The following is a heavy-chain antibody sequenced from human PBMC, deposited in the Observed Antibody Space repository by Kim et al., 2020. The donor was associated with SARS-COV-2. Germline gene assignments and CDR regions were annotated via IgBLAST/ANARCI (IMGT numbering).Heavy chain of an antibody. V-gene: IGHV3-53*04. J-gene: IGHJ6*02. CDR2: IYSGGST. D-gene: IGHD6-19*01. CDR3: ATQYDLRNHIAVSPQNYYYGMDV. CDR1: GFTVSSNY. Sequence: GGSLRLSCAASGFTVSSNYMSWVRQAPGKGLEWVSVIYSGGSTYYADSVKGRFTISRHNSKNTLYLQMNSLRAEDTAVYYCATQYDLRNHIAVSPQNYYYGMDVWGQGTTVTVSS.